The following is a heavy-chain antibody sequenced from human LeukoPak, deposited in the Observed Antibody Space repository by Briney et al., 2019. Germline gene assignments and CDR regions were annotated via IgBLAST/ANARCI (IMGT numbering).Heavy chain of an antibody. Sequence: GGSLRLSCAASGFSFSSYEMNWVRQAQGKGLEWVSYIGSTTNSIYYADSVKGRFTISRDNAKKSLHLQMNSLRAEDMAVYYCARDEYSGLYYYMDVWGKGTTVTVSS. CDR3: ARDEYSGLYYYMDV. V-gene: IGHV3-48*03. CDR2: IGSTTNSI. D-gene: IGHD5-12*01. J-gene: IGHJ6*03. CDR1: GFSFSSYE.